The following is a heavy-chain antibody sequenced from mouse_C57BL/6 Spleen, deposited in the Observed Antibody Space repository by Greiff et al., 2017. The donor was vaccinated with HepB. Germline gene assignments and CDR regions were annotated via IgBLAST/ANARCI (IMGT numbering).Heavy chain of an antibody. CDR1: GYTFTSYD. CDR2: IYPRGGSI. Sequence: QVQLQQSGPELVKPGASVKLSCKASGYTFTSYDINWVKQRPGQGLEWIGWIYPRGGSIKYNEKFKGKATLTVDTSSSTAYMDLRSLTSEDSAVFFCAREGARGGFAYWGQGTLVTVSA. D-gene: IGHD3-3*01. CDR3: AREGARGGFAY. V-gene: IGHV1-85*01. J-gene: IGHJ3*01.